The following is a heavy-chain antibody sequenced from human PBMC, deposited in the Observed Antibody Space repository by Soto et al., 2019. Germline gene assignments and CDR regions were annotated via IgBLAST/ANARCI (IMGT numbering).Heavy chain of an antibody. D-gene: IGHD3-10*01. CDR1: GFTFSSDW. J-gene: IGHJ4*02. CDR2: IKQDGSEK. V-gene: IGHV3-7*01. Sequence: GGSLRLSCAASGFTFSSDWMTWVRQAPGKGLEWVANIKQDGSEKNFMDSVKGRFTISRDNAKNLLYLQMNSLRAEDTAVYYCARPTMVRGVTSYYFDYWGQGTLVTVSS. CDR3: ARPTMVRGVTSYYFDY.